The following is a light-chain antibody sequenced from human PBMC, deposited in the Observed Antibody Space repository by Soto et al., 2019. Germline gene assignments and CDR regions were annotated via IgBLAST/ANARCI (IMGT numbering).Light chain of an antibody. V-gene: IGKV3-15*01. J-gene: IGKJ1*01. CDR3: QQYNNWPRT. Sequence: EILMTQSPATLSVSPGERATLSCRASQSVSSNLAWYQQKPGQAPRLLIFGASTRATVIPARFSGGGSGTEFTLTISNLQSEDFAVYYCQQYNNWPRTFGQGTTVEI. CDR1: QSVSSN. CDR2: GAS.